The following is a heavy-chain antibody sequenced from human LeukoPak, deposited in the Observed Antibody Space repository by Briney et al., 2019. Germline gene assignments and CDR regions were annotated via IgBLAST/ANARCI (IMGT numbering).Heavy chain of an antibody. CDR3: ARGGAHGMDV. CDR2: ISGVASDI. CDR1: GFTFSDYY. V-gene: IGHV3-11*01. J-gene: IGHJ6*02. D-gene: IGHD1-26*01. Sequence: PGGSLRLSCAASGFTFSDYYMTWIRQAPGKGLEWVSYISGVASDIHYADSVKGRFTISRDNAKNSVYLQVNSQRAEDTAVYYCARGGAHGMDVWGQGTTVTVSS.